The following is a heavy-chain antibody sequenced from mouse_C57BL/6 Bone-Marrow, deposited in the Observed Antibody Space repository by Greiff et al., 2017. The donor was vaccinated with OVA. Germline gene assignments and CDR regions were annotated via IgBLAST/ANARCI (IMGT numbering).Heavy chain of an antibody. CDR3: ANDY. J-gene: IGHJ2*01. CDR2: IYPSDRET. Sequence: QVQLQQPGAELVRPGSSVKLSCKASGYTFTSYWMEWVKQRPGQGLEWIGNIYPSDRETNYNQKFKDKATLTVDKSSSTAYMQLSSLTSEDSAVYYSANDYWGQGTTLTVSS. CDR1: GYTFTSYW. V-gene: IGHV1-61*01.